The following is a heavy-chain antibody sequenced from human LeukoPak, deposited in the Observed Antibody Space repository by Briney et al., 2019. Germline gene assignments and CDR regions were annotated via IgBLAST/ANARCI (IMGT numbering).Heavy chain of an antibody. V-gene: IGHV1-69*13. CDR3: ARPYDSSGYYLLNGAFDI. D-gene: IGHD3-22*01. J-gene: IGHJ3*02. Sequence: GASVKVSCKASGGTFSSYAISWVRQAPGQGLEWMGGIIPIFGTANYAQKFQGRVTITADESTSTAYMELSSLRSEDTAVYYCARPYDSSGYYLLNGAFDIWGQGTMVTVSS. CDR1: GGTFSSYA. CDR2: IIPIFGTA.